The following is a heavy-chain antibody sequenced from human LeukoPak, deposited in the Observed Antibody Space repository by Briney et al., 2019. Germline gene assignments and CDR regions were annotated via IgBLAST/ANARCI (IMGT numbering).Heavy chain of an antibody. CDR2: IRYDGSNK. CDR3: KSEGYSSSWYYFDY. D-gene: IGHD6-13*01. CDR1: GFTFSSYA. V-gene: IGHV3-30*04. J-gene: IGHJ4*02. Sequence: GRSLRLSCAASGFTFSSYAMHWVRQAPGKGLEWVAFIRYDGSNKYYADSVKGRFTISRDNSKNTLYLQMNSLRAEDTAVYYCKSEGYSSSWYYFDYWGQGTLVTVSS.